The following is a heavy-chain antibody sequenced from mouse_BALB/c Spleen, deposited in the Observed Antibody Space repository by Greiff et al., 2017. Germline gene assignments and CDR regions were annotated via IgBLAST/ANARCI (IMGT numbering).Heavy chain of an antibody. Sequence: EVMLVESGGGLVQPGGSLKLSCAASGFTFSSYTMSWVRQTPEKRLEWVAYISNGGGSTYYPDTVKGRFTISRDNAKNTLYLQMSSLKSEDTAMYYCARRMITSAMDYWGQGTSVTVSS. CDR3: ARRMITSAMDY. CDR1: GFTFSSYT. D-gene: IGHD2-4*01. CDR2: ISNGGGST. J-gene: IGHJ4*01. V-gene: IGHV5-12-2*01.